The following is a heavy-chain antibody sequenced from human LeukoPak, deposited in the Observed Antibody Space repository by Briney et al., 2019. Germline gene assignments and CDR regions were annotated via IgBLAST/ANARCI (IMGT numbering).Heavy chain of an antibody. CDR2: IYYSGST. CDR1: GGSISSYY. J-gene: IGHJ2*01. CDR3: ARASWDIVVVPAAPYWYFDL. V-gene: IGHV4-59*01. Sequence: SETLSLTCTVSGGSISSYYWSWIRQPPGKGLEWIGYIYYSGSTNYNPSLKSRVTISVDTSKNQFSLKLSSVTAADTAVYYCARASWDIVVVPAAPYWYFDLWGRGTLVTVSS. D-gene: IGHD2-2*01.